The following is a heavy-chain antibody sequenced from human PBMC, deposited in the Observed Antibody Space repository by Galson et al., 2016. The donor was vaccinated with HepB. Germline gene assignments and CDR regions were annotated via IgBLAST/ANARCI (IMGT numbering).Heavy chain of an antibody. D-gene: IGHD5-18*01. CDR3: ASYLIQSWAGSDAFDT. CDR2: IFHSGST. J-gene: IGHJ3*02. V-gene: IGHV4-4*02. CDR1: SDSISRNNW. Sequence: SETLSLTCAVSSDSISRNNWWSWVRQPPGKRLEWIGEIFHSGSTNYNPSLKSRVTMSVDKSKNHVSLNLVSVTAADTAMYYCASYLIQSWAGSDAFDTWGLGTMVTVSS.